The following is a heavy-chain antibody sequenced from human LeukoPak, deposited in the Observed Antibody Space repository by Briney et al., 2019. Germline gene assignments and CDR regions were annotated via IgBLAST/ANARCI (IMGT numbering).Heavy chain of an antibody. D-gene: IGHD6-13*01. Sequence: GGSLRLSCAASGFTFKNAYMNWVRQAPGKGLEWVGRLKTRDDGGIVDYAAPVKGRFTISRDDSKNTLYLQMNSLKTEDTAVYYCTTDRSAAVHLHAFDLWGQGTKVTVSS. V-gene: IGHV3-15*07. CDR3: TTDRSAAVHLHAFDL. CDR2: LKTRDDGGIV. J-gene: IGHJ3*01. CDR1: GFTFKNAY.